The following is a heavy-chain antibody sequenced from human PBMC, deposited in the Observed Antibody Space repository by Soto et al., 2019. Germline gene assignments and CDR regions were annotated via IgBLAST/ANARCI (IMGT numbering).Heavy chain of an antibody. CDR1: GGTFTSYA. CDR3: ATRTRPHYYDRSGRLDY. V-gene: IGHV1-69*01. Sequence: QVQLVQSGAEVKKPGSSVKLSCRTSGGTFTSYAVSWVRQAPGQGLEWMGEITPIFGTANSAQKFQGRVTITADESTSTAYMEVNSLRSEDTAVYYCATRTRPHYYDRSGRLDYWGQGTLVTVSS. D-gene: IGHD3-22*01. J-gene: IGHJ4*02. CDR2: ITPIFGTA.